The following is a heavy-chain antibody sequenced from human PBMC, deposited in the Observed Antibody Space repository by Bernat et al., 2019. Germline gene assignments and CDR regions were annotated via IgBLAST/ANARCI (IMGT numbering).Heavy chain of an antibody. CDR1: GFTFSDYY. D-gene: IGHD6-19*01. V-gene: IGHV3-11*01. CDR2: ISSSGSTI. J-gene: IGHJ5*02. CDR3: ARDGGVDRYSSGWYGYNWFDP. Sequence: QVQLVESGGGLVKPGGSLRLSCAASGFTFSDYYMSWIRQAPGKGLEWVSYISSSGSTIYYADSVKGRFTISRDNAKNSLYLQMNSLRAEDTAVYYCARDGGVDRYSSGWYGYNWFDPWGQGTRSPSPQ.